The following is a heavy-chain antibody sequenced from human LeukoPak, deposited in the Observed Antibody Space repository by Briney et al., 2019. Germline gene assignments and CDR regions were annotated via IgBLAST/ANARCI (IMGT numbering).Heavy chain of an antibody. CDR2: FNPGGGGT. V-gene: IGHV1-46*01. CDR3: ARGEAAAGTTGNVV. J-gene: IGHJ4*02. Sequence: ASVKVSCKASGYTFTSYYIHWVRQAPGQGLEWMGIFNPGGGGTSYAQKFQGRVTMTTDTSTSTAYMELRSLRSDDTAVYYCARGEAAAGTTGNVVWGQGTLVTVSS. D-gene: IGHD6-13*01. CDR1: GYTFTSYY.